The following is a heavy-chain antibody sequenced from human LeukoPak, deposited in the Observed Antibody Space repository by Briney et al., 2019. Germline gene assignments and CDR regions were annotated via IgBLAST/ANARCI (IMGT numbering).Heavy chain of an antibody. CDR1: GYNFASYW. CDR2: IYPGDSDT. V-gene: IGHV5-51*01. J-gene: IGHJ4*02. CDR3: AMANNSDWYYFDY. Sequence: GESLKISCKGSGYNFASYWIGWVRQMPGKGLEWMGIIYPGDSDTRYSPSFQGQVTISADKSASTAYLQWSSLKASDTAIFYCAMANNSDWYYFDYWGQGTLVTVSS. D-gene: IGHD6-19*01.